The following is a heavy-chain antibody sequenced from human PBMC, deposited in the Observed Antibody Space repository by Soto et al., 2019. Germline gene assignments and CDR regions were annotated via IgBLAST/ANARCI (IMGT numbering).Heavy chain of an antibody. V-gene: IGHV1-8*01. CDR3: ARRAETNGWNGFGADKYYFDF. D-gene: IGHD1-1*01. CDR1: GYTFTSYD. J-gene: IGHJ4*02. Sequence: ASVKVSFKASGYTFTSYDIYWVRQAIGQGLEWMGWMNPNTGNSAYAQKFQGRVTVTSDTSINTVHMELNSLRSEDTAVYYCARRAETNGWNGFGADKYYFDFWGQGTLVTVSS. CDR2: MNPNTGNS.